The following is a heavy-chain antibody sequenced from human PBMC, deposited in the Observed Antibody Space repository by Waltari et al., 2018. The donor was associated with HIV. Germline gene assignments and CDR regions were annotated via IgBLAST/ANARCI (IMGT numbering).Heavy chain of an antibody. V-gene: IGHV4-38-2*02. CDR1: GYSISSAFY. Sequence: QVQLQESGPGPVKPSETLSLTCAVSGYSISSAFYWGWTRQPPGKGLEWIGIIYHSGSTYYNPSLKSRVTISVDTSKNQFSLKLSSVTAADTAVYYCARDDRLYLDYWGQGTLVTVSS. J-gene: IGHJ4*02. D-gene: IGHD3-22*01. CDR2: IYHSGST. CDR3: ARDDRLYLDY.